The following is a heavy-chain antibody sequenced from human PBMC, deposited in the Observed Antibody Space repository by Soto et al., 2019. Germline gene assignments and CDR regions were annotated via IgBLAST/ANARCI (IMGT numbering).Heavy chain of an antibody. V-gene: IGHV4-59*08. Sequence: SETLSLTCTVSGGSISNYYWSWIRQPPGKGLQWIGYIFSSGSTNYNPSLKSRVTISVNTSKNQFSLNLNSVTAADTAVYYCGRQRRDFDYWGQGSLVTVSS. CDR2: IFSSGST. J-gene: IGHJ4*02. CDR3: GRQRRDFDY. CDR1: GGSISNYY.